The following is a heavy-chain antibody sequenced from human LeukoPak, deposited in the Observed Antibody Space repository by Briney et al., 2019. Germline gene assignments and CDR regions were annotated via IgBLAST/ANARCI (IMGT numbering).Heavy chain of an antibody. D-gene: IGHD3-9*01. CDR1: GFSFTNFW. CDR2: IKQDGSEK. J-gene: IGHJ4*02. Sequence: PGGSLRLSCAVSGFSFTNFWMSWVRQAPGKGLEWVANIKQDGSEKYYVDSVKGRFTISRDNAKNSLYLQMNSLRAEDTAVYYCARGWFFDYWGQGTLVTVSS. CDR3: ARGWFFDY. V-gene: IGHV3-7*01.